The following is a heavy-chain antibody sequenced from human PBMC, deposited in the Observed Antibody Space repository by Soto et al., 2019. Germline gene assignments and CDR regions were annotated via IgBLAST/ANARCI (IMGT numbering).Heavy chain of an antibody. D-gene: IGHD2-2*01. CDR2: IYYSGST. Sequence: PSETLSLTCTVSGGSISSGGYYWSWIRQHPGKGLEWIGYIYYSGSTYYNPSLKSRVTISVDTSKNQFSLKLSSVTAADTAVYYCARDWVRDQRRERLEVVPAAMRPNSYYYYYGMDVWGQGTTVTVSS. CDR3: ARDWVRDQRRERLEVVPAAMRPNSYYYYYGMDV. J-gene: IGHJ6*02. CDR1: GGSISSGGYY. V-gene: IGHV4-31*03.